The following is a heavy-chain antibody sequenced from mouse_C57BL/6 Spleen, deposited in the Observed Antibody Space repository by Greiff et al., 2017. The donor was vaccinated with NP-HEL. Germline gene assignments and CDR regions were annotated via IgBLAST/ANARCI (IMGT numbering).Heavy chain of an antibody. J-gene: IGHJ1*03. CDR1: GYTFTSYW. CDR3: ARTYGSGYDWYFDV. D-gene: IGHD1-1*01. CDR2: IHPNSGST. V-gene: IGHV1-64*01. Sequence: QVQLQQPGAELVKPGASVKLSCKASGYTFTSYWMHWVKQRPGQGLEWIGMIHPNSGSTNYNEKFKSKATLTVDKSSSTAYMQLSSLTSEDSAVYYCARTYGSGYDWYFDVWGTGTTVTVSS.